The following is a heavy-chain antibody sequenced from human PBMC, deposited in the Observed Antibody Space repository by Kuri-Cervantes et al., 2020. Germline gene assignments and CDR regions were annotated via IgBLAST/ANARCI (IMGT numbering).Heavy chain of an antibody. J-gene: IGHJ6*03. CDR1: GGSISSYY. CDR2: IYYSGST. V-gene: IGHV4-59*01. Sequence: SETLSLTCTVSGGSISSYYWSWIRQPPGKGLEWIGYIYYSGSTNYNPSLKSRVTISVDTSKNQFSLKLSSVTAADTAVYYCARGHYYDSSGYYPRRGDYYYMDVWGKGTTVTVSS. CDR3: ARGHYYDSSGYYPRRGDYYYMDV. D-gene: IGHD3-22*01.